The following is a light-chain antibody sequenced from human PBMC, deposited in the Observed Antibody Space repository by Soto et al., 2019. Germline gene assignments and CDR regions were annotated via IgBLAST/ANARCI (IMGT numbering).Light chain of an antibody. CDR2: GAS. CDR1: QSVSSNS. Sequence: EIVLTQSPGTLSLSPGERATLSCRASQSVSSNSLAWYQQKPGQAPRLLIYGASSRATGVPDRFNGSGSETDFKLTISRLEPEDFAVYFCQHYGRSPLTFGGGTKVEIK. V-gene: IGKV3-20*01. CDR3: QHYGRSPLT. J-gene: IGKJ4*01.